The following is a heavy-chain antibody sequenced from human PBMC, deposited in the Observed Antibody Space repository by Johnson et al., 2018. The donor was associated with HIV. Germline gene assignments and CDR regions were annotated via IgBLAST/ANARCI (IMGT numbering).Heavy chain of an antibody. V-gene: IGHV3-7*01. J-gene: IGHJ3*01. CDR3: ARDGAIAGAATEALDL. CDR2: LKQDGREN. D-gene: IGHD1-26*01. CDR1: GFTFSSYA. Sequence: VQLVESGGGVVQPGRSLRLSCAASGFTFSSYAIHWVRQAPGKGLEWVANLKQDGRENYYVDSVKGRFTISRDNAKNSLYLQINSLRAEDTAVYYCARDGAIAGAATEALDLWGQGTMVTVSS.